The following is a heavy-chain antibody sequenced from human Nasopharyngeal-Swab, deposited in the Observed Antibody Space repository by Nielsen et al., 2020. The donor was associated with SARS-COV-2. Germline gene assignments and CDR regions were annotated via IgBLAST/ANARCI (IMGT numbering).Heavy chain of an antibody. V-gene: IGHV4-31*02. J-gene: IGHJ4*02. CDR2: IYYSGST. CDR3: ARAGGYCSGGSCRRHYYFDY. D-gene: IGHD2-15*01. Sequence: REAPGKGLEWIGYIYYSGSTYYNPSLKSRVTILVDTSKNQFSLKLSSVTAADTAVYYCARAGGYCSGGSCRRHYYFDYWGQGTLVTVSS.